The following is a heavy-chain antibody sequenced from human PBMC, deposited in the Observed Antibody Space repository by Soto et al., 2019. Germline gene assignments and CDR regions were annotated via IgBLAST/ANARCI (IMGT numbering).Heavy chain of an antibody. D-gene: IGHD3-22*01. CDR2: IYYSGST. Sequence: SETLSLTCTFSRGSINSGDYYWSWIRQPPGKGLEWIGYIYYSGSTYHNPSLKSRINISVDTSKNQFSLKLSSVTAADTAVYYCATVPTYYYDRSGYANAFDMWGQGTMVTVSS. J-gene: IGHJ3*02. V-gene: IGHV4-30-4*01. CDR3: ATVPTYYYDRSGYANAFDM. CDR1: RGSINSGDYY.